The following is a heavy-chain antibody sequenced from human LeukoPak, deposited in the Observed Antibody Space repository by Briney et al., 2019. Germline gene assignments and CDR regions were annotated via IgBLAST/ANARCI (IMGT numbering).Heavy chain of an antibody. CDR3: ARGKVVTMVRGVIITYFDY. J-gene: IGHJ4*02. D-gene: IGHD3-10*01. Sequence: GASVKVSCKASGYTFTGYYMHWVRQAPGQGLEWMGIIIPSDGSTSYAQKFQGRVTMTGDTSTSTVYMELSSLRSEDTAVYYCARGKVVTMVRGVIITYFDYWGQGTLVTVSS. CDR1: GYTFTGYY. V-gene: IGHV1-46*01. CDR2: IIPSDGST.